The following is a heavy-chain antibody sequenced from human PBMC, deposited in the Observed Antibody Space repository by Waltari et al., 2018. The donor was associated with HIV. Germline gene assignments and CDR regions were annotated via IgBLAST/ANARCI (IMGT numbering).Heavy chain of an antibody. CDR2: ISSGSYT. D-gene: IGHD3-16*02. Sequence: VQLVESGGGLVKPGESLRLSCAASRFTFNAYTMNWVRQAPRKGLEWVSSISSGSYTYSTDSVKGRFTISRDNAKNSLFLQMNSLRAEDTAVYYCARSLGELSFTKNAFDLWGQGTMVTVSS. CDR3: ARSLGELSFTKNAFDL. J-gene: IGHJ3*01. CDR1: RFTFNAYT. V-gene: IGHV3-21*01.